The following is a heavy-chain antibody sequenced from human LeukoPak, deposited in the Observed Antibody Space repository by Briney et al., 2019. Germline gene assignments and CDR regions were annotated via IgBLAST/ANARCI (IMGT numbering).Heavy chain of an antibody. CDR2: ISWNSGTI. V-gene: IGHV3-9*03. Sequence: GGSLRLSCAASGFIFNDYAMHWVRQAPGKGREWVAGISWNSGTIAYADSVKGRFTISRDNAKNSLYLQMNSLRPEDMAFYFCAKVAAYSSGWYDSWGQGTLVTVSS. D-gene: IGHD6-19*01. CDR3: AKVAAYSSGWYDS. CDR1: GFIFNDYA. J-gene: IGHJ5*01.